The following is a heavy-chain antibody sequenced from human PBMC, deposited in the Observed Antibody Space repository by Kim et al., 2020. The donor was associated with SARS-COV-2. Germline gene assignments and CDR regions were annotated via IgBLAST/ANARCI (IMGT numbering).Heavy chain of an antibody. Sequence: GGSLRLSCAASGFSFSGAALHWVRQGSGKGLEWVGRIRTKPNSYATSYGETVKGRFTISRDDSKNTAYLQMKSLKIGDTAVYYCTVELAVAPAEGYWGQGTLVTVSS. J-gene: IGHJ4*02. CDR3: TVELAVAPAEGY. CDR2: IRTKPNSYAT. V-gene: IGHV3-73*01. CDR1: GFSFSGAA. D-gene: IGHD6-19*01.